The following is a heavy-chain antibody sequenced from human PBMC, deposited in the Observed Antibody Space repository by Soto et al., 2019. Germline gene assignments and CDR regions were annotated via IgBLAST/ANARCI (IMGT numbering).Heavy chain of an antibody. CDR1: GGSISSYY. CDR2: IYYGGGT. D-gene: IGHD2-15*01. Sequence: PSETLSLTCTVSGGSISSYYWNWIRQPPGKGLEWIGDIYYGGGTNYNPSLKSRVTLSVDTSKNQFSLKLSSVTAADTAVYYCARHALPYSSGGSSESDNCDKGTLVTLSS. J-gene: IGHJ4*02. V-gene: IGHV4-59*08. CDR3: ARHALPYSSGGSSESDN.